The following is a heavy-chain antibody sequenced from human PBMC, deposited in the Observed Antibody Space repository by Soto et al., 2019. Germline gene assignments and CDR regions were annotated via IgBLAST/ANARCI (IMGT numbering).Heavy chain of an antibody. V-gene: IGHV3-23*01. CDR2: ISGSGGST. D-gene: IGHD3-10*01. Sequence: GGSLRLSCAASGFTFSSYAMSWVRQAPGKGLEWVSAISGSGGSTYYADSVKGRFTISRDNSKNTLYLQMNSLRAEDTAVYYCAEPHMVPDRPFDYWGQGTLVTVSS. CDR3: AEPHMVPDRPFDY. CDR1: GFTFSSYA. J-gene: IGHJ4*02.